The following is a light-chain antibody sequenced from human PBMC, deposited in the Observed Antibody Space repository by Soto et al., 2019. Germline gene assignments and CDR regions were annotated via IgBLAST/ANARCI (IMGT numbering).Light chain of an antibody. CDR2: DVT. CDR1: SSDVGGYDY. J-gene: IGLJ1*01. V-gene: IGLV2-11*01. CDR3: CSYEATYSSFV. Sequence: QSALTQPRSVSGSPGQSVAISCTGTSSDVGGYDYVSWYQQHPGKAPKLLIYDVTKRPAGVPDRFSGSKSGSTASLTISGLQAEDEAEYYCCSYEATYSSFVFGTETQLTVL.